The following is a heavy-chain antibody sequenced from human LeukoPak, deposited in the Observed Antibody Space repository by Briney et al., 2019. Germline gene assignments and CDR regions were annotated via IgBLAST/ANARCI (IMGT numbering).Heavy chain of an antibody. V-gene: IGHV3-30-3*01. Sequence: GGSLRLSCAASGFTFSSYAMHWVRQAPGKGLEWVAVISYDGSNKYYADSVKGRFTISRDNSKNTLYLQMNSLRAEDTAVYYCARWAVVATGYFDYWGQGTLVTVSS. CDR1: GFTFSSYA. CDR3: ARWAVVATGYFDY. J-gene: IGHJ4*02. D-gene: IGHD2-2*01. CDR2: ISYDGSNK.